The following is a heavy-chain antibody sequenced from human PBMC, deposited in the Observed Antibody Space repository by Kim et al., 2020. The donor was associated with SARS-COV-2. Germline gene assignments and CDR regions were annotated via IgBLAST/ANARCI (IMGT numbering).Heavy chain of an antibody. J-gene: IGHJ4*02. Sequence: SETLSLTCTVSGGSISSSSYYWGWIRQPPGKGLEWIGSIYYSGSTYYNPSLKSRVTISVDTSKNQFSLKLSSVTAADTAVYYCARRAYSSSWYSNDYWGQGTLVTVSS. D-gene: IGHD6-13*01. CDR3: ARRAYSSSWYSNDY. CDR1: GGSISSSSYY. V-gene: IGHV4-39*01. CDR2: IYYSGST.